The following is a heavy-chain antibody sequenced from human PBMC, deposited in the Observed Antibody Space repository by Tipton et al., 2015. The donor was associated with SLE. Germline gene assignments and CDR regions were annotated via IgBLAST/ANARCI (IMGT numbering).Heavy chain of an antibody. CDR2: IYYSGST. Sequence: TLSLTCTVSGGSISSYYWSWIRQPPGKGLEWIGYIYYSGSTNYNPSLKSRVTISVDTSKIQFSLKLSSVTAADTAVYYCARHRVGATYYFDYWGQGTLVTVSS. D-gene: IGHD1-26*01. CDR3: ARHRVGATYYFDY. CDR1: GGSISSYY. J-gene: IGHJ4*02. V-gene: IGHV4-59*08.